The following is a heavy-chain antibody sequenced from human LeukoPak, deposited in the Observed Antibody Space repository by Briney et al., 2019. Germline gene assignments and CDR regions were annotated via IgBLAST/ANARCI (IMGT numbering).Heavy chain of an antibody. CDR3: ARVGGMATILGDY. CDR1: GGTFSSYA. D-gene: IGHD5-24*01. Sequence: SVKVSCKASGGTFSSYAISWVRQAPGQGFEWMGRIIPILGIANYAQKFQGRVTITADKSTSTAYMELSSLRSEDTAVYYCARVGGMATILGDYWGQGTLVTVSS. J-gene: IGHJ4*02. CDR2: IIPILGIA. V-gene: IGHV1-69*04.